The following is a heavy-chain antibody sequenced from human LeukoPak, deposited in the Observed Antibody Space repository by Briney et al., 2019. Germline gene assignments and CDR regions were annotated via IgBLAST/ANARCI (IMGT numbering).Heavy chain of an antibody. CDR2: INHSGST. D-gene: IGHD3-9*01. V-gene: IGHV4-34*01. J-gene: IGHJ4*02. Sequence: PSETPSLTCAVYGGSFSGYYWSWIRQPPGKGLEWIGEINHSGSTNYNPSLKSRVTISVDTSKNQFSLKLSSVTAADTAVYYCARGSRYFARFADYWGQGTLVTVSS. CDR1: GGSFSGYY. CDR3: ARGSRYFARFADY.